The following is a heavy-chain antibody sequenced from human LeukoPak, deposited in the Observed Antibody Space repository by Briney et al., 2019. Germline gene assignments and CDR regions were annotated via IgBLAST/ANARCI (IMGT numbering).Heavy chain of an antibody. Sequence: SETLSLTCTVSGGSISSGNYYWSWIRQPAGKGLEWIGHIYTSVTTYNPSLKSRVTISVDTSKNQFSLNLSSMTAADTAVYYCARDSLYNFWSGYYHTTYYFDYWGQGTLVTVSS. D-gene: IGHD3-3*01. J-gene: IGHJ4*02. CDR3: ARDSLYNFWSGYYHTTYYFDY. CDR2: IYTSVT. V-gene: IGHV4-61*09. CDR1: GGSISSGNYY.